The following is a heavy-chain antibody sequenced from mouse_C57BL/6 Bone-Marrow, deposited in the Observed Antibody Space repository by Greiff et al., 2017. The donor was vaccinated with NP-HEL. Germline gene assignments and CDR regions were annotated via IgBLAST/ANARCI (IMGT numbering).Heavy chain of an antibody. CDR2: INPSNGGT. D-gene: IGHD1-1*01. CDR3: ASPLANFYYAMDY. CDR1: GYTFTSYW. Sequence: QVQLQQSGTELVKPGASVKLSCKASGYTFTSYWMHWVKQRPGQGLEWIGNINPSNGGTNYNEKFKSKATLTVDKSSSTAYMQLSSLTSEDSAVYYCASPLANFYYAMDYWGQGTSVTVSS. J-gene: IGHJ4*01. V-gene: IGHV1-53*01.